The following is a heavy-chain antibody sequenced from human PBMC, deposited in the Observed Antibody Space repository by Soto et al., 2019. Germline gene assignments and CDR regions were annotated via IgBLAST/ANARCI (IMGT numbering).Heavy chain of an antibody. CDR2: ISGSGGST. V-gene: IGHV3-23*01. CDR1: GFTFSSYA. CDR3: AKPRSLLKQYYFDY. Sequence: PGGSLRLSCAASGFTFSSYAMSWVRQAPGKGLEWVSAISGSGGSTYCADSVKGRFTISRDNSKNTLYLQMNSLRAEDTAVYYCAKPRSLLKQYYFDYWGQGTLVTVSS. D-gene: IGHD3-10*01. J-gene: IGHJ4*02.